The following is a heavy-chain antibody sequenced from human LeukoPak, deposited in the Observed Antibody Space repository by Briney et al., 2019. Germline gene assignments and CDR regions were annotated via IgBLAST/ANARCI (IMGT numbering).Heavy chain of an antibody. J-gene: IGHJ4*02. D-gene: IGHD3-22*01. CDR3: EREYYYDSSGYSTFNFDY. CDR2: ISSRSSYI. Sequence: GGSLRLSCAISGFTFSNYSMNWVRQAPGKGLEWVSSISSRSSYIYYAGSVKGRFTISMDNAKNSIYLQMRRLRAEDTAVYYCEREYYYDSSGYSTFNFDYWGQGTQVTVSS. CDR1: GFTFSNYS. V-gene: IGHV3-21*01.